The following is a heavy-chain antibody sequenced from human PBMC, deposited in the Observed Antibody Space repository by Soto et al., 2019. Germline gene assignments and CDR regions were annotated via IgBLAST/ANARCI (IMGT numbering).Heavy chain of an antibody. J-gene: IGHJ4*02. D-gene: IGHD3-9*01. CDR3: ARDGDYDILTGYQGMVYFDF. Sequence: GGSLRLSCAASGFTFSDYYMSWIRQAPGKGLEWVSYISSSTSYTNYADTVKGRFTISRDNAKNSLYLHMNSLRAVDTVVYYCARDGDYDILTGYQGMVYFDFWGQGIQVTVSS. CDR1: GFTFSDYY. V-gene: IGHV3-11*05. CDR2: ISSSTSYT.